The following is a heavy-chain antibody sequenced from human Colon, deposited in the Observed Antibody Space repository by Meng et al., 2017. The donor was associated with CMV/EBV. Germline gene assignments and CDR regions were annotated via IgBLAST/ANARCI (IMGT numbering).Heavy chain of an antibody. CDR3: ARDVDATLHFDY. CDR2: IYYSGSSSRGST. D-gene: IGHD3-16*01. CDR1: SIRGGSSY. V-gene: IGHV4-39*07. Sequence: SIRGGSSYWGWIRQPPGKGLEWIGTIYYSGSSSRGSTYYNPSLKSRVTILVDTSKSQVSLKLTSMTAADTAVYYCARDVDATLHFDYWGQGTLVTVSS. J-gene: IGHJ4*02.